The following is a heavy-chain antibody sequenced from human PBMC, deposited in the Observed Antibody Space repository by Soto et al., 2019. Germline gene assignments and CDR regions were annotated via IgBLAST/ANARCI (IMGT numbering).Heavy chain of an antibody. J-gene: IGHJ3*02. CDR1: GYSFTSYW. V-gene: IGHV5-51*01. D-gene: IGHD6-19*01. Sequence: LGESLKISCKGSGYSFTSYWIGWVRQMPGKGLEWMGIIYPGDSDTRYSPSFQGQVTISADKSISTAYLQWSSLKASDTAMYYCARLRNAAVADNDAFDIWGQGTMVTVSS. CDR3: ARLRNAAVADNDAFDI. CDR2: IYPGDSDT.